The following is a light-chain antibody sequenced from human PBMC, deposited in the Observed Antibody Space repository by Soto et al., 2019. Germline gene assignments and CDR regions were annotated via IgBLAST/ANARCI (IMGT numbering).Light chain of an antibody. CDR3: FSFTTASTHV. V-gene: IGLV2-14*03. J-gene: IGLJ1*01. CDR2: EVN. CDR1: SSDIGAYDY. Sequence: QSAPAQPASLSASPGQSLTISCTGTSSDIGAYDYVSWFQQHPGQSPKLMISEVNHRPSGVSNPFSGFKPGTTAYLTLAGLQVEDEAEYFCFSFTTASTHVFGTGTKVTVL.